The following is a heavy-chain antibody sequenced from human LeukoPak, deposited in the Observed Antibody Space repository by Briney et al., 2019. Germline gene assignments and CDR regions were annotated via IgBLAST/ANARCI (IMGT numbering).Heavy chain of an antibody. V-gene: IGHV3-21*04. CDR2: ISTTSTYI. CDR3: AKDWTSGSYPSFDY. J-gene: IGHJ4*02. D-gene: IGHD1-26*01. CDR1: GFAFSSYN. Sequence: GGSLRLSCAASGFAFSSYNMKWVRQAPGKGLEWVSFISTTSTYIYYADSVKGRFTVSRDNSKNTLYLQMNSLRAEDTAVYYCAKDWTSGSYPSFDYWGQGTLVTVSS.